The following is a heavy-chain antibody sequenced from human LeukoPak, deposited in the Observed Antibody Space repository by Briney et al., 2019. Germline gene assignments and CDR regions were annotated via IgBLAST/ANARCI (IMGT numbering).Heavy chain of an antibody. V-gene: IGHV4-59*08. CDR3: ARLAVRWYTDY. J-gene: IGHJ4*02. CDR1: GGSISSYY. Sequence: SSETLSLTCTVSGGSISSYYWSWIRQPPGKGLEWIEYIYYSGSTNYNPSLKSRVTISVDTSKNQFSLKLSSVTAADTAVYYCARLAVRWYTDYWGQGTLVIVSS. D-gene: IGHD2-2*02. CDR2: IYYSGST.